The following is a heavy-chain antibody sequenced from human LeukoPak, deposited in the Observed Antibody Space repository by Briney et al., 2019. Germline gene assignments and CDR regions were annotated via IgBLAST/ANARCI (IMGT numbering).Heavy chain of an antibody. D-gene: IGHD2-15*01. CDR2: ISSSSSYI. Sequence: GGSLRLSCAASGFTVRNNYMSWVRQAPGKGLEWVSSISSSSSYIYYADSVKGRFTISRDNAKNSLYLQMNSLRAEDTAVYYCARADREGYCSGGSCYSLDYWGQGTLVTVSS. J-gene: IGHJ4*02. CDR3: ARADREGYCSGGSCYSLDY. V-gene: IGHV3-21*01. CDR1: GFTVRNNY.